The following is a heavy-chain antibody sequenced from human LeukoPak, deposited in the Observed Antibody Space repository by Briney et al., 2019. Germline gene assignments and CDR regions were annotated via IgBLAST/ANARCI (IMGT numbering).Heavy chain of an antibody. J-gene: IGHJ5*02. CDR1: GYTFIHHY. CDR2: MNPNNGDT. Sequence: ASVRVSCQASGYTFIHHYIHWIRQAPVQGLEWMGWMNPNNGDTTYAQKFQGRVTMTRDTSINTAYMELSGLISDDPAVYFCVRIYRGPDAWGQGTLVTVSS. V-gene: IGHV1-2*02. D-gene: IGHD5-12*01. CDR3: VRIYRGPDA.